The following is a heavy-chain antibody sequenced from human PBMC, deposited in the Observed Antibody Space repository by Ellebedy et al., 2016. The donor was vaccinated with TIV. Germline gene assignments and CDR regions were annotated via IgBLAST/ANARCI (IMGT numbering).Heavy chain of an antibody. J-gene: IGHJ6*03. D-gene: IGHD1-1*01. V-gene: IGHV4-4*07. CDR2: IYNGDT. CDR1: GGSISTYY. CDR3: SRGLGDDHFYIDV. Sequence: SETLSLXCTVSGGSISTYYWSWFRQPAGKALEWIGRIYNGDTSYNPSVRSRVTMSVDTSKNQFTLSLNSVTAADTAVYYCSRGLGDDHFYIDVWGKGTTVTVSS.